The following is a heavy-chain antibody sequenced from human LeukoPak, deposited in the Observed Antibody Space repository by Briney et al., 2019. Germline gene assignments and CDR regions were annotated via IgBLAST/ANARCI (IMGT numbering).Heavy chain of an antibody. CDR3: AREGLLRILTGYYLFDS. J-gene: IGHJ4*02. Sequence: ASVKVSCKASGYTFSSYGINWVRQAPAQGLEWMGWMSTYNGNTNYVQHLQDRVTMTTDTSTSTAYMELKNLRSDDTAVYYCAREGLLRILTGYYLFDSGGQGTLVTVSS. CDR1: GYTFSSYG. CDR2: MSTYNGNT. V-gene: IGHV1-18*01. D-gene: IGHD3-9*01.